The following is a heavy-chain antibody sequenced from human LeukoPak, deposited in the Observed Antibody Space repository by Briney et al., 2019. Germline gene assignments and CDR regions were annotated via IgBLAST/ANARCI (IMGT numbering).Heavy chain of an antibody. D-gene: IGHD2-15*01. J-gene: IGHJ5*02. V-gene: IGHV4-34*01. Sequence: SETLSLTCAVYGGSFSGYYWSWIRQPPGKGLEWIGEINHSGSTNYNPSLKSRVIISVDTSKNQFSLKLSSVTAADTAVYYCARSRGYCSGGSCRAKNWFDPWGQGTLVTVSS. CDR1: GGSFSGYY. CDR2: INHSGST. CDR3: ARSRGYCSGGSCRAKNWFDP.